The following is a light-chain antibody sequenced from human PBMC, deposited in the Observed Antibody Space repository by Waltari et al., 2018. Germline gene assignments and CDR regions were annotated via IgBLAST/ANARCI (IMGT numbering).Light chain of an antibody. CDR3: HSRDASGVGGS. Sequence: SSELTQDPTVSVAMGQTVRITCQGDSLRSYYANWYQQMPGQAPILVFSGNNNRPSGVPDRFSGSSSDNTAVLTITGAQAEDEASYYCHSRDASGVGGSFGGGTKLTVL. CDR1: SLRSYY. CDR2: GNN. V-gene: IGLV3-19*01. J-gene: IGLJ2*01.